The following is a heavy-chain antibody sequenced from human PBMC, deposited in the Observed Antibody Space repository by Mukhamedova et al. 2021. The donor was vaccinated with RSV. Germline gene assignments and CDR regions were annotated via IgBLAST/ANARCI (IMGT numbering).Heavy chain of an antibody. V-gene: IGHV1-2*02. CDR3: ARDLATGYTSTWYVS. Sequence: YIHWVRQTPGQGLEWMGWINPNSGATNYAQNFQGRVTMTRDTSIDTADMALNSLRSDDTAAYYCARDLATGYTSTWYVSWGQGT. J-gene: IGHJ5*01. CDR2: INPNSGAT. CDR1: Y. D-gene: IGHD5-24*01.